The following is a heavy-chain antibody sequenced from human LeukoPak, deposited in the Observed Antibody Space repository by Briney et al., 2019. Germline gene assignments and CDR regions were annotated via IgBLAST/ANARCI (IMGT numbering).Heavy chain of an antibody. CDR2: IRTKANTYAT. Sequence: PGGSLRLSCAASGFTFSGSSIHWVRQASGKGLEWVGLIRTKANTYATAYAASVTGRFTISRDDSKTTSYLQMNSLKSEDTAVYYCTTYGSGRKFDYWGQGILVTVSS. CDR3: TTYGSGRKFDY. J-gene: IGHJ4*02. D-gene: IGHD3-10*01. V-gene: IGHV3-73*01. CDR1: GFTFSGSS.